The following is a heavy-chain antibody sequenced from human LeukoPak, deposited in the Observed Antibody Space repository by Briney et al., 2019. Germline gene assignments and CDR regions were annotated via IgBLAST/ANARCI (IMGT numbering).Heavy chain of an antibody. V-gene: IGHV4-39*07. J-gene: IGHJ4*02. CDR1: GGSISSSSYY. D-gene: IGHD3-9*01. CDR3: ARRGRGLRYFDWLPRFDY. Sequence: SETLSLTCTVSGGSISSSSYYWGWIRQPPGKGLEWIGSIYYSGSTNYNPSLKSRVTISVDTSKNQFSLKLSSVTAADTAVYYCARRGRGLRYFDWLPRFDYWGQGTLVTVSS. CDR2: IYYSGST.